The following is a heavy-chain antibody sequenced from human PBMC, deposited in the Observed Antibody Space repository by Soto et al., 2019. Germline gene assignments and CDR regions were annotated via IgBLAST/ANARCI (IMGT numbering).Heavy chain of an antibody. D-gene: IGHD4-17*01. CDR3: AKDLQSYGDYDYYCYGMDV. CDR2: ISYDGTNK. Sequence: QVQLVESGGGEVQPGRSLTISCAASGFTFSTYGMHWVRQTPGKGLERVAVISYDGTNKFYSDSVKGRFTISRDNFKNTLTLQMNRLRADDTAVYSCAKDLQSYGDYDYYCYGMDVWGLGTRVTVSS. CDR1: GFTFSTYG. V-gene: IGHV3-30*18. J-gene: IGHJ6*02.